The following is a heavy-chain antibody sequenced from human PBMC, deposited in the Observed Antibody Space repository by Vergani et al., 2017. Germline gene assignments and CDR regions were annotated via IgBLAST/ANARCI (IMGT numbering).Heavy chain of an antibody. D-gene: IGHD1-26*01. CDR3: ARGGLYSGSWATGYGMDF. CDR1: GGTFSSYA. CDR2: IIPIFGTA. V-gene: IGHV1-69*13. Sequence: QVQLVQSAAEVKKPGSSVKASCKASGGTFSSYAISWVRQAPGQGLEWMGRIIPIFGTANYAQKFQGRVTITADESTSTAYMELSSLRSEDTAVYYCARGGLYSGSWATGYGMDFWGQGTTVTVSS. J-gene: IGHJ6*02.